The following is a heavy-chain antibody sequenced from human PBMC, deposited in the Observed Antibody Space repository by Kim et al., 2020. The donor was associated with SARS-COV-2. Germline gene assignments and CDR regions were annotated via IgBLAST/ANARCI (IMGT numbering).Heavy chain of an antibody. Sequence: SETLSLTCAVYGGSFSGYYWSWIRQPPGKGLEWIGEINHSGSTNYNPSLKSRVTISVDTSKNQFSLKLSSVTAADTAVYYCASLIRYFDWLPQSDCYFDL. V-gene: IGHV4-34*01. CDR1: GGSFSGYY. CDR2: INHSGST. D-gene: IGHD3-9*01. CDR3: ASLIRYFDWLPQSDCYFDL. J-gene: IGHJ2*01.